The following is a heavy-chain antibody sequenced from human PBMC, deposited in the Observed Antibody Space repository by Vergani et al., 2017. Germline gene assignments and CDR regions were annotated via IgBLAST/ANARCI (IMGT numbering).Heavy chain of an antibody. D-gene: IGHD2-15*01. Sequence: EVQLVESGGGLIQPGGSLRLSCAASGFTFSSYAMSWVRQAPGKGLEWVSSISSSSSYIYYADSVKGRFTISRDNSKNTVFLQMNSLRAEDTAVYYCAKASWYHYSDYWGQGTVVTVSS. CDR3: AKASWYHYSDY. J-gene: IGHJ4*02. CDR1: GFTFSSYA. CDR2: ISSSSSYI. V-gene: IGHV3-23*04.